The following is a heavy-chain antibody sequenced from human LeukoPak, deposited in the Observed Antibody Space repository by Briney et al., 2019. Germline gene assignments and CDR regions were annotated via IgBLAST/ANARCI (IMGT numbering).Heavy chain of an antibody. CDR2: NYPADSDT. CDR1: GYTFTNYW. CDR3: ARAFEGADYFDY. J-gene: IGHJ4*02. Sequence: GESLKISCKGSGYTFTNYWIGWVRQMPGKGLEWMGTNYPADSDTKYSPSFQGQVTISADKSISTAYLQWHSLKASDTAMYYCARAFEGADYFDYWGQGTLVTVSS. V-gene: IGHV5-51*01. D-gene: IGHD3-16*01.